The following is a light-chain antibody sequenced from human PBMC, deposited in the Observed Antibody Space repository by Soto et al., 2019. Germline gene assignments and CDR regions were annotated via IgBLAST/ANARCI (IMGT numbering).Light chain of an antibody. CDR3: QHYNDYSWT. CDR1: QSIGVW. Sequence: DIHMTQSPSTLYASVGDRVTITCRASQSIGVWLAWYQQKPGKAPNLLICETSSLETGVPSRFSGSGSGTEFTLTIISLQPDDFVTYYSQHYNDYSWTVSQGIKVEIK. CDR2: ETS. V-gene: IGKV1-5*03. J-gene: IGKJ1*01.